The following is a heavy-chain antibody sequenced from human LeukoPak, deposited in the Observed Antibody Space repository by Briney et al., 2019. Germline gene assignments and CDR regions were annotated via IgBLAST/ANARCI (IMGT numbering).Heavy chain of an antibody. CDR1: GGSISSGGYY. Sequence: SETLSLTCTVSGGSISSGGYYWSWIRQHPGKGLEWIGYIYYSGSTYYNPSLKSRVTISVDTSKNQFSLKLSSVTAADTAVYYCARETFERLDEYYYFDYWGQGTLVTVSS. V-gene: IGHV4-31*03. D-gene: IGHD2/OR15-2a*01. J-gene: IGHJ4*02. CDR3: ARETFERLDEYYYFDY. CDR2: IYYSGST.